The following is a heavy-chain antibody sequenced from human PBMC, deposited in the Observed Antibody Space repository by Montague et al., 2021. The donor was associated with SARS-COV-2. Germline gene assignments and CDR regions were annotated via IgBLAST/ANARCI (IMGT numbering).Heavy chain of an antibody. D-gene: IGHD5-12*01. Sequence: TLSLICTVSGGSISSGSYYWSWIRQPAGKGLEWIGRIYTSGTTDYSFSLKSRVTISVDTSKSQFSLKLTSVTAADTAVYYCARAHSGSWAHLDNWGQGSLVTVSS. CDR1: GGSISSGSYY. CDR3: ARAHSGSWAHLDN. CDR2: IYTSGTT. V-gene: IGHV4-61*02. J-gene: IGHJ4*02.